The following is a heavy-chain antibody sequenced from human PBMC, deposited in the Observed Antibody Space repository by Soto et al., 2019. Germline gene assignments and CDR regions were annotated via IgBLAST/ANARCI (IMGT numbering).Heavy chain of an antibody. CDR3: AKSPTMVRGIIFDY. D-gene: IGHD3-10*01. J-gene: IGHJ4*02. Sequence: PGGSLILSCAASGFTFSSYSMSWVRQAPGKGLDWVSAIRGSGDNIYYADSVKGRFTISRDNTKNTLYLQMNSLRAEDTAVYYCAKSPTMVRGIIFDYWGQGA. V-gene: IGHV3-23*01. CDR1: GFTFSSYS. CDR2: IRGSGDNI.